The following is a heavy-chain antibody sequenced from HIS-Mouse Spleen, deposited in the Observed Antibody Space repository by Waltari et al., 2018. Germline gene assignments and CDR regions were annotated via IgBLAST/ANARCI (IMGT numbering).Heavy chain of an antibody. D-gene: IGHD2-15*01. V-gene: IGHV1-2*02. Sequence: QVQLVQSGAEVKKPGPSVKVACKASGYTFTGYYMPWVRQAPGQGLEGMGWINPNSGGTNYEQKFQGRVTMTRDTSISTAYMELSRLRSDDTAVYYCARDVGSNGGNPEDYWGQGTLVTVSS. CDR3: ARDVGSNGGNPEDY. CDR2: INPNSGGT. J-gene: IGHJ4*02. CDR1: GYTFTGYY.